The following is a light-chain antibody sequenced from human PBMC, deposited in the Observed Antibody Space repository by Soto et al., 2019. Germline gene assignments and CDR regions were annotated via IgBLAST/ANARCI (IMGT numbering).Light chain of an antibody. J-gene: IGKJ3*01. V-gene: IGKV3-11*01. CDR3: QHRFNWPIT. Sequence: EIVLTQSPATLSLSPGERATLSCRASQSVSSYLAWYQQKPGQAPRPLIYDASNRATGIPARFSGSGSGTDFTLTISSLEPEDFAVYYCQHRFNWPITFGPGTKVDIK. CDR2: DAS. CDR1: QSVSSY.